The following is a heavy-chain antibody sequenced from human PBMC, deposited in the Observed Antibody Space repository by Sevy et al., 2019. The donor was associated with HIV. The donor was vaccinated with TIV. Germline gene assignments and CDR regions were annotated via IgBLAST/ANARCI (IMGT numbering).Heavy chain of an antibody. CDR2: IYWDDDK. D-gene: IGHD1-20*01. CDR3: SHRPNILDNWKCRFDP. CDR1: GFSLSTSGVG. Sequence: SGPTLVNPTQTLTLTCTFSGFSLSTSGVGVGWIRQPPGKALEWLALIYWDDDKRYSPSLKSRLTITKDTSKNQVVLTMTNMDPVDTATYYCSHRPNILDNWKCRFDPWGQGTLVTVSS. J-gene: IGHJ5*02. V-gene: IGHV2-5*02.